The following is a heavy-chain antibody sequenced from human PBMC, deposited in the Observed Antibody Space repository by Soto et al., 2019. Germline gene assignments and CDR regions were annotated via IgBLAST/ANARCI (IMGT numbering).Heavy chain of an antibody. J-gene: IGHJ4*02. CDR2: IIPILGIA. Sequence: GASVKLSCTASGGTFSSYTISWVRQAPGQGLEWMGRIIPILGIANYAQKFQGRVTITADKSTSTAYMELSSLRSEDTAVYYCASWGGYDPTIDYWGQGALVTVSS. CDR3: ASWGGYDPTIDY. D-gene: IGHD5-12*01. CDR1: GGTFSSYT. V-gene: IGHV1-69*02.